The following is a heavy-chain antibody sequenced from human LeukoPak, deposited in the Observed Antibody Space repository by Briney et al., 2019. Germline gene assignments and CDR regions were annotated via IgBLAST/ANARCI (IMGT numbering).Heavy chain of an antibody. Sequence: PSETLSLTCTVSGGSISSYYWSWIRQPPGKGLEWIGYIYYSGSTNHNPSLKSRVTISVDTSKNQFSLKLSSVTAADTAVYYCARAVRYYDSSGYSYYFDYWGQGTLVTVSS. D-gene: IGHD3-22*01. CDR2: IYYSGST. V-gene: IGHV4-59*01. CDR1: GGSISSYY. J-gene: IGHJ4*02. CDR3: ARAVRYYDSSGYSYYFDY.